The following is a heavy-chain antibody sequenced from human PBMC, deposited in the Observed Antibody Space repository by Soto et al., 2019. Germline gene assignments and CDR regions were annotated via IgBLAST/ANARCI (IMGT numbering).Heavy chain of an antibody. J-gene: IGHJ5*02. V-gene: IGHV4-34*01. CDR3: ARDTGRQWLVRSVWFDP. CDR2: INHSGST. Sequence: QVQLQQWGAGLLKPSETLSLTCAVYGGSFSGYYWSWIRQPPGKGLEWIGEINHSGSTNYNPSLKSRVTISVDTSKNQFSLKLSSVTAADTAVYYCARDTGRQWLVRSVWFDPWGQGTLVTVSS. CDR1: GGSFSGYY. D-gene: IGHD6-19*01.